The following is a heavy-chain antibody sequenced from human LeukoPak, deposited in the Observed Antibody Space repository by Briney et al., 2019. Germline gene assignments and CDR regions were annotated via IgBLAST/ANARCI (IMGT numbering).Heavy chain of an antibody. Sequence: GGSLRLSCAASGFTFSSYWMAWVRQAPGKGLEWVANIKQDGSKKNYVDSVKGRFTISRDNAKNSLYLQMNSLRAEDTAVYYCATPLDYYDSSGYHQGGDWGQGTLVTVSS. J-gene: IGHJ4*02. V-gene: IGHV3-7*03. CDR1: GFTFSSYW. D-gene: IGHD3-22*01. CDR3: ATPLDYYDSSGYHQGGD. CDR2: IKQDGSKK.